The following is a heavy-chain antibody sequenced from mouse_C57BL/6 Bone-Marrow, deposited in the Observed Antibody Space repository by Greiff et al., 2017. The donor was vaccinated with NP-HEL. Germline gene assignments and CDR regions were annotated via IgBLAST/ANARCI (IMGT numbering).Heavy chain of an antibody. Sequence: EVKLVESGPGLVKPSQSLSLTCSVTGYSITSGYYWNWIRQFPGNKLEWMGYISYDGSNNYNPSLKNRISITRDTSKNQFFLKLNSVTTEDTATYYCARVGDLPWYFDVWGTGTTVTVSS. J-gene: IGHJ1*03. D-gene: IGHD5-1*01. CDR2: ISYDGSN. CDR3: ARVGDLPWYFDV. CDR1: GYSITSGYY. V-gene: IGHV3-6*01.